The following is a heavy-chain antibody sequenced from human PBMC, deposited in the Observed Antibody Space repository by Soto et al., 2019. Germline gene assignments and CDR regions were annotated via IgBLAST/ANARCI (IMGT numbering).Heavy chain of an antibody. V-gene: IGHV3-74*01. J-gene: IGHJ4*02. CDR3: ARVPTGKYGVWNY. CDR1: GFTFGSYW. Sequence: PGGSLRLSCAASGFTFGSYWMHWVRQAPGKGLVWVSRINPGGSITAYADSVKGRFTISRDNAKNTLYLQMNSLRGDDTAVYYCARVPTGKYGVWNYWGQGTLVTVSS. CDR2: INPGGSIT. D-gene: IGHD2-8*01.